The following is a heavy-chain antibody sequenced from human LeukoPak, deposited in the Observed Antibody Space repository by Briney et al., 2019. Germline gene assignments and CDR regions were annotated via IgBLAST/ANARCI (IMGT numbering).Heavy chain of an antibody. J-gene: IGHJ5*02. V-gene: IGHV4-59*11. CDR1: GGSISSHY. CDR3: ARCKWVDWFDP. Sequence: SETLSLTCTVSGGSISSHYWSWIRQPPGKGLEWIGYIYYSGSTNYNPSLKSRVTISVDTSKNQFSLKLSSVTAADTAVYYCARCKWVDWFDPWGQGTLVTVSS. CDR2: IYYSGST. D-gene: IGHD1-26*01.